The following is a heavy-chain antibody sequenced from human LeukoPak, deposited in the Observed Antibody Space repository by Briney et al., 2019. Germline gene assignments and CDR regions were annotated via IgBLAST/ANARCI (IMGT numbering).Heavy chain of an antibody. CDR2: ISSSSSYT. D-gene: IGHD2-21*02. CDR1: GFTFSDYY. CDR3: ARGGDGGDGFDY. V-gene: IGHV3-11*06. Sequence: GGSLRLSCAASGFTFSDYYMSWIRQAAGKGLEWVSYISSSSSYTNYADSVKGRFTISRDNAKNSLYLQMNSLRAEDTAVYYCARGGDGGDGFDYWGQGTLVTVSS. J-gene: IGHJ4*02.